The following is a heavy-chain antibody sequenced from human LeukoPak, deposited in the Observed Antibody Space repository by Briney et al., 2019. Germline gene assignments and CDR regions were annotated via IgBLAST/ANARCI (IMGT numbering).Heavy chain of an antibody. Sequence: GGSLRLSCAASGFTFSSYGMSWVRQAPGKGLEWVSYISSSGSTIYYADSVKGRFTISRDNAKNSLYLQMNSLRAEDTAVYYCAREPFQGHDYGDLWGQGTLVTVSS. CDR3: AREPFQGHDYGDL. J-gene: IGHJ5*02. CDR1: GFTFSSYG. CDR2: ISSSGSTI. V-gene: IGHV3-48*04. D-gene: IGHD4-17*01.